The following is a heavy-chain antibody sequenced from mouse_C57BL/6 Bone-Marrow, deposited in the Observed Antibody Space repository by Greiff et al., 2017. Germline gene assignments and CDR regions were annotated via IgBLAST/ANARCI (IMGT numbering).Heavy chain of an antibody. CDR2: IRSKSNNYAT. J-gene: IGHJ2*01. Sequence: EVQLVESGGGLVQPKGSLKLSCAASGFTFNTYAMNWVRQAPGKGLEWVARIRSKSNNYATYYAYSVKDRFTISRDDSQSMLYLQMNNLKTEDTAMYYCVRHDYYGSSYFDYWGQGTTLTVSS. CDR1: GFTFNTYA. CDR3: VRHDYYGSSYFDY. V-gene: IGHV10-1*02. D-gene: IGHD1-1*01.